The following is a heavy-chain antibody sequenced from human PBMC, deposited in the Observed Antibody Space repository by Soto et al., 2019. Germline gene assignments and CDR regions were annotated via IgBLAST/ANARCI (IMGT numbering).Heavy chain of an antibody. CDR3: TTDSQTISSGSYFRGDAFDI. CDR2: IKSKTDGGTT. J-gene: IGHJ3*02. Sequence: GGSLRLSCAASGFTFSNAWMNWVRQAPGKGLEWVGRIKSKTDGGTTDYAAPVKGRFTISRDDSKNTLYLQMNSLKTEDTAVYYCTTDSQTISSGSYFRGDAFDIWGQGTMVTVSS. CDR1: GFTFSNAW. D-gene: IGHD1-26*01. V-gene: IGHV3-15*07.